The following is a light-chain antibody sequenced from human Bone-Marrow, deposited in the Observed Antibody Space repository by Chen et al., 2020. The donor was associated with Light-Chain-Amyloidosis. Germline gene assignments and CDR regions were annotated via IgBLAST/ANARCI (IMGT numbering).Light chain of an antibody. Sequence: SYELTQPPSVSVSPGQTARITCSGDDLPTKYAYWYQQKPGQAPVLVIHRDTERPSGISEQFSGTSSGTTATLSIRGGQGEDEADYHCQSADSSGPYEVIFGGGTKLAVL. CDR2: RDT. V-gene: IGLV3-25*03. J-gene: IGLJ2*01. CDR3: QSADSSGPYEVI. CDR1: DLPTKY.